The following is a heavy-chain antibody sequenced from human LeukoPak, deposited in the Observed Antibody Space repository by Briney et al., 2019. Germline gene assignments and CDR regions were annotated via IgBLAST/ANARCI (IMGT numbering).Heavy chain of an antibody. CDR1: GFTFSSYG. CDR2: IRYDGSNK. Sequence: GSLRLSCAASGFTFSSYGLHWVRQAPGKGLEWMAFIRYDGSNKYYADSVKGRFTISRDNSKNTLFLQMNSLRADDTAVYYCAKDLPEYYGSGSYGFDYWGQGTLVTVSS. V-gene: IGHV3-30*02. CDR3: AKDLPEYYGSGSYGFDY. D-gene: IGHD3-10*01. J-gene: IGHJ4*02.